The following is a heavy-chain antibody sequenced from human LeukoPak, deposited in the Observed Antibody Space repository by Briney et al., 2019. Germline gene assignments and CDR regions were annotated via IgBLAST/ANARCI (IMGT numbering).Heavy chain of an antibody. CDR3: AKGYCSGGSCYSGLFDY. D-gene: IGHD2-15*01. CDR2: ISSSGGRT. J-gene: IGHJ4*02. CDR1: GFIFSSYA. Sequence: GGSLRLSCAASGFIFSSYAMSWVRQAPGKGLEWVSAISSSGGRTYYADSVKGRFTISRDNSKNTLYLQMNSLRAEDTAVYYCAKGYCSGGSCYSGLFDYRGQGTLVTVSS. V-gene: IGHV3-23*01.